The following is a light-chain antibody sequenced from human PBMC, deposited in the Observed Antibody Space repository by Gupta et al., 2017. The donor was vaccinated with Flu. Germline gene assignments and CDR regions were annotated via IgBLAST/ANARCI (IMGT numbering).Light chain of an antibody. CDR2: GAS. J-gene: IGKJ4*01. Sequence: PATLSVSPGERATLSCRASQSVSRDLDWYQQKPGQAPRLLIYGASTRATGIPARFSGSGSGTEFTLTISSRQSEDFAVYYCQHYNNWPLTFGGGTXVEIK. CDR3: QHYNNWPLT. CDR1: QSVSRD. V-gene: IGKV3-15*01.